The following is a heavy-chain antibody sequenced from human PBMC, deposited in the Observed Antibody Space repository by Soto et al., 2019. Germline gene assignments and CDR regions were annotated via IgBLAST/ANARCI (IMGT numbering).Heavy chain of an antibody. CDR3: ARAGGYGYGHDAFDI. Sequence: PGESLKISCKGSGYSFTSYWISWVRQMPGKGLEWMGRIDPSDSYTNYSPSFQGHVTISADKSISTAYLQWSSLKASDTAMYYCARAGGYGYGHDAFDIWGQGTMVTVSS. D-gene: IGHD5-18*01. CDR1: GYSFTSYW. V-gene: IGHV5-10-1*01. J-gene: IGHJ3*02. CDR2: IDPSDSYT.